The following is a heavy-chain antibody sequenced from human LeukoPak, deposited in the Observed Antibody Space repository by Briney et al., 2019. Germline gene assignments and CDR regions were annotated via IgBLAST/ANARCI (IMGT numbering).Heavy chain of an antibody. J-gene: IGHJ6*03. CDR2: IIPIFGTA. D-gene: IGHD2-2*03. V-gene: IGHV1-69*13. CDR3: ARALTRLDIVVVPAADYYYYMDV. CDR1: GGTFSGYA. Sequence: GASVKVSCKASGGTFSGYAISWVRQAPGQGLEWMGGIIPIFGTANYAQKFQGRVTITADESTSTAYMELSSLRSEDTAVYYCARALTRLDIVVVPAADYYYYMDVWGKGTTVTVSS.